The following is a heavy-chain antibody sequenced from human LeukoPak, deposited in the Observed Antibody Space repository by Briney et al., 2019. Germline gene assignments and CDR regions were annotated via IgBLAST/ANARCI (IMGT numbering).Heavy chain of an antibody. CDR1: GFTFSSYG. J-gene: IGHJ4*02. V-gene: IGHV3-30*02. Sequence: GGSLRLSCAASGFTFSSYGMHWVRQAPGKGLEWVAFIRYDGSNKYYADSVKGRFTISRDNSKNTLYLQMNSLRAEDTAVYYCAKVRGWDLLFDYWGQGTLVTVSS. D-gene: IGHD3-10*01. CDR3: AKVRGWDLLFDY. CDR2: IRYDGSNK.